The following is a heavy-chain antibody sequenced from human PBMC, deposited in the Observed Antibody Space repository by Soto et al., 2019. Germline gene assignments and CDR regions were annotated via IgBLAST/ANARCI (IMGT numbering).Heavy chain of an antibody. CDR1: GGSISSSSYY. CDR2: IYYSGST. D-gene: IGHD6-13*01. Sequence: TLSLTCTVSGGSISSSSYYWGWIRQPPGKGLEWIGGIYYSGSTYYNPSLKSRVTISVDTSKNQFSLKLSSVTAADTAVYYCARLPKYSSHFDYWGQGTLVTVSS. CDR3: ARLPKYSSHFDY. V-gene: IGHV4-39*01. J-gene: IGHJ4*02.